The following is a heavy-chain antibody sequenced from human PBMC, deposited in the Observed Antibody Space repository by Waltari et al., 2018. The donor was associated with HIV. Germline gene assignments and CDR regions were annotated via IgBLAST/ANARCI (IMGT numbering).Heavy chain of an antibody. CDR3: ARAPPTLAAAGMDPDY. Sequence: EVQLVQSGAEVKKPGESLKISCKGSGYSFTSYWIGWVRPMPGKGLEWMGIIYPGDSDTRYSPSFQGQVTISADKSISTAYLQWSSLKASDTAMYYCARAPPTLAAAGMDPDYWGQGTLVTVSS. V-gene: IGHV5-51*03. CDR1: GYSFTSYW. CDR2: IYPGDSDT. D-gene: IGHD6-13*01. J-gene: IGHJ4*02.